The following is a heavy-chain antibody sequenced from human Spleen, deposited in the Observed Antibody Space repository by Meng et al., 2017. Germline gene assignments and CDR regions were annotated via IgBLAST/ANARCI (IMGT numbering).Heavy chain of an antibody. D-gene: IGHD3-22*01. CDR3: ARAQSPTYYSDGSGAFDM. J-gene: IGHJ3*02. Sequence: GGSLRLSCVASGFSFSTCAMYWVRQAPGKGLEWVAAISYDGSNKHYADSVKGRFTISRDNSKNTLYVQMNSLRGEDTAVYYCARAQSPTYYSDGSGAFDMWGQGTMVTVSS. V-gene: IGHV3-30*04. CDR2: ISYDGSNK. CDR1: GFSFSTCA.